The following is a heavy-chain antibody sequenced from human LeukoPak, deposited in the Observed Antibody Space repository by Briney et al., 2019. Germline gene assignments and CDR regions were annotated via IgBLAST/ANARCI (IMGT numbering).Heavy chain of an antibody. D-gene: IGHD2-15*01. CDR3: ARDDLDSSGGTCYPDNY. CDR2: ISGYNGNT. V-gene: IGHV1-18*01. J-gene: IGHJ4*02. Sequence: GASVKVSCKTSGYTFTTYGITWVRQAPGQGLEWMGWISGYNGNTNYAEKFQGRVTMTTDTSTRTAYMELRNLRSDDTAFYYCARDDLDSSGGTCYPDNYWGQGTLVAVSA. CDR1: GYTFTTYG.